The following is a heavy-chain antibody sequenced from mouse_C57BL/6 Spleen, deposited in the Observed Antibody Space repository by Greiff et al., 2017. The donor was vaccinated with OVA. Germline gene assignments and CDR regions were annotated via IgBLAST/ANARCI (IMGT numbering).Heavy chain of an antibody. V-gene: IGHV14-2*01. Sequence: VQLQQSGAELVKPGASVKLSCTASGFTIKDYYMPWVKQRTEQGLEWIGRIDPEDGETNYAQKFQGKATITADTSSNTAYLQLSSLTSEDSAVYYCAYGNFYFDYWGQGTTLTVSS. D-gene: IGHD2-1*01. CDR1: GFTIKDYY. J-gene: IGHJ2*01. CDR2: IDPEDGET. CDR3: AYGNFYFDY.